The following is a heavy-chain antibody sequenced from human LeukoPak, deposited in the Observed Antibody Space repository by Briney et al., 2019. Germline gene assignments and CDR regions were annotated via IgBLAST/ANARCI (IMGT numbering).Heavy chain of an antibody. Sequence: ASVKVSCKASGYTFTNYGISWVRQAPGLGLEWMGWISAYNGNTNYAQNLQGRVTVTTDTSTSTAYMELRSLRSDDTAVYYCARSKGGGYGDHYLSPNWGQGTLVTVSS. CDR1: GYTFTNYG. V-gene: IGHV1-18*01. D-gene: IGHD4-17*01. J-gene: IGHJ4*02. CDR2: ISAYNGNT. CDR3: ARSKGGGYGDHYLSPN.